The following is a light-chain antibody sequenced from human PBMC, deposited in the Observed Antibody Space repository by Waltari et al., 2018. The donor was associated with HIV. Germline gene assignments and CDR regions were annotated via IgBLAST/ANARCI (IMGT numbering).Light chain of an antibody. J-gene: IGKJ2*01. CDR3: HQSSSLPHT. CDR2: YAS. Sequence: EIVLRQYRDAQSVTTRAQVTITCRASKSIGSNLPWYQQKPDRSPKLLIKYASRSFSGVPSRFSGSGSGTDFTLTIRGLEAEDAATYYCHQSSSLPHTFGQGTKLEIK. CDR1: KSIGSN. V-gene: IGKV6-21*01.